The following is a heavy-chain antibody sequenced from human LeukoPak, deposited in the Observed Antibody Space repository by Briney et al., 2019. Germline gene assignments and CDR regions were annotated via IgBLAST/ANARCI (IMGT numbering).Heavy chain of an antibody. D-gene: IGHD6-19*01. V-gene: IGHV5-51*01. Sequence: GESLKISCQVSGDKFNSYWLGCVRQVPGKALERMGIIFSADSDTRYSPSFQGQVTISIDKSINTAYLQWTSLQASDTAIYFCARGGSGSYTYFDYWGQGTKVNVFS. CDR3: ARGGSGSYTYFDY. J-gene: IGHJ4*02. CDR1: GDKFNSYW. CDR2: IFSADSDT.